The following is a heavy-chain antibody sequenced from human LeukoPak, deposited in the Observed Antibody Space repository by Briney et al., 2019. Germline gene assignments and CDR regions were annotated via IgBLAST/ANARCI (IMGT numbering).Heavy chain of an antibody. CDR2: ISSSSSSYI. D-gene: IGHD3-3*01. CDR3: AREVTHYDFWSGYR. Sequence: GESLKISCAASGFTFSSYSMNWVRQAPGKGLEWVSSISSSSSSYIYYADSVKGRFTISRDNAKNSLYLQMNSLRAEDTAVYYCAREVTHYDFWSGYRWGQGTLVTVSS. CDR1: GFTFSSYS. V-gene: IGHV3-21*01. J-gene: IGHJ4*02.